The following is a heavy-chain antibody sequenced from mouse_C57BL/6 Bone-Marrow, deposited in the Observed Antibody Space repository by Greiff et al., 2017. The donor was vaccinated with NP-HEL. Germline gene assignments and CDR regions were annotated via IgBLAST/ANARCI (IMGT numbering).Heavy chain of an antibody. CDR1: GFTFSDFY. CDR3: ARGGSSGQFAY. J-gene: IGHJ3*01. D-gene: IGHD3-2*02. Sequence: EVKLVESGGGLVQSGRSLRLSCATSGFTFSDFYMEWVRQAPGKGLEWIAASRNKANDYTTEYSASVKGRFIVSRDTSQSILYLQMNALRAEDTAIYYCARGGSSGQFAYWGQGTLVTVSA. CDR2: SRNKANDYTT. V-gene: IGHV7-1*01.